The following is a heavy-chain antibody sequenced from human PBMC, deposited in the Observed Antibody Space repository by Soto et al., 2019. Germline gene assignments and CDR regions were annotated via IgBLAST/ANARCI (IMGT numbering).Heavy chain of an antibody. V-gene: IGHV1-2*02. J-gene: IGHJ5*02. CDR3: ARERYCPTTGCSAFDP. D-gene: IGHD2-2*01. CDR2: INPNSGGT. CDR1: GYPFTDYY. Sequence: XSVKVACKASGYPFTDYYIHWVRQAPGQGLEWMGWINPNSGGTNSAEQFQDRVTMTRDTSISTAHMELRRLRSDDTAVYYCARERYCPTTGCSAFDPWGQGTLVTVSS.